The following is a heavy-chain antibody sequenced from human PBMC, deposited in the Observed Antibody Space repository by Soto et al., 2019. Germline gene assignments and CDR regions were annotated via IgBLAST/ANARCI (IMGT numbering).Heavy chain of an antibody. D-gene: IGHD5-18*01. CDR2: VSGYGDST. CDR3: AMGYTYAPFDP. J-gene: IGHJ5*02. Sequence: EVQLLESGGGLVQPGGSLRLSCAASGFTFSSYAMSWVRQAPGKGLEWVSGVSGYGDSTYYADSVKGRFTISRDNSKNTLYLQMNSLRAEDTAVYYCAMGYTYAPFDPWGLGTLVTVSS. V-gene: IGHV3-23*01. CDR1: GFTFSSYA.